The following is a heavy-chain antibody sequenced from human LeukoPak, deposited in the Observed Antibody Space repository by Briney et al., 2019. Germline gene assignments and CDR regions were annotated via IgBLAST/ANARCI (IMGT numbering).Heavy chain of an antibody. J-gene: IGHJ6*02. V-gene: IGHV1-8*01. CDR2: MNPNSGNT. CDR1: GYTFTSYD. Sequence: GASVKVSCTASGYTFTSYDIDWVRQATGQGLEWLGWMNPNSGNTGYAQKFQGRVTMTRNTSISTAYMELSSLRSEDTAVYYCASWVIGGGYYYYGMDVWGQGTTVTVSS. D-gene: IGHD1-26*01. CDR3: ASWVIGGGYYYYGMDV.